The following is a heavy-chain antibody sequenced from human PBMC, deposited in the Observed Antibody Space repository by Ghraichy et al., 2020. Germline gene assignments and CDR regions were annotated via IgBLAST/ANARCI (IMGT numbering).Heavy chain of an antibody. D-gene: IGHD2-15*01. J-gene: IGHJ4*02. CDR2: ISWDGGST. V-gene: IGHV3-43D*04. Sequence: GGSLRLSCAASGFTFDDYAMHWVRQAPGKGLEWVSLISWDGGSTYYADSVKGRFTISRDNSKNSLYLQMNSLRAEDTALYYCAKDSVVVVVAATPGFIDYWGQGTLVTVSS. CDR1: GFTFDDYA. CDR3: AKDSVVVVVAATPGFIDY.